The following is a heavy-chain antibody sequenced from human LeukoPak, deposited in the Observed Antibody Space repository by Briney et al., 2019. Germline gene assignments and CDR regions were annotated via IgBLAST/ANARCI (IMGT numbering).Heavy chain of an antibody. CDR1: GGTLSSYA. V-gene: IGHV1-69*17. Sequence: SVKVSCKASGGTLSSYAISWVRQAPGQGLEWMGRIIPIFGIANYAQKFQGRVTITADKSTSTAYMELSSLRSEDTAVYYCARGYCSSTSRYYWFDPWGQGTLVTVSS. J-gene: IGHJ5*02. D-gene: IGHD2-2*01. CDR2: IIPIFGIA. CDR3: ARGYCSSTSRYYWFDP.